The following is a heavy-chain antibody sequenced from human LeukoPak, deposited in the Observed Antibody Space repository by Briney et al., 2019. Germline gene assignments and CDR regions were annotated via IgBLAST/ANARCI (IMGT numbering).Heavy chain of an antibody. CDR1: GGSFSGYY. V-gene: IGHV4-34*01. CDR2: INHSGST. J-gene: IGHJ4*02. Sequence: PSETLSLTCAVYGGSFSGYYWSWIRQPPGKGLEWIGEINHSGSTNYNPSLKSRVTISVDTSKKQFSLKLSSVTAADTAVYYCITYYFDSSGPKKNYWGQGTLVTVSS. D-gene: IGHD3-22*01. CDR3: ITYYFDSSGPKKNY.